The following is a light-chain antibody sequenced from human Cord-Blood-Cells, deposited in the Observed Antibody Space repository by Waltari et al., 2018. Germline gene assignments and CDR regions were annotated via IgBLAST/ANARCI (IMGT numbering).Light chain of an antibody. V-gene: IGLV1-44*01. Sequence: QSVLTQPPSASGTPGQRVTISCSGSSSNIGSNTVNWYQQLPGTAPKLLIYSNNPRRSGVPGRFSGSKSGTSASLAISGLQSEDGADYYCAAWDDSLNGNWVFGGGTKLTVL. CDR1: SSNIGSNT. CDR3: AAWDDSLNGNWV. CDR2: SNN. J-gene: IGLJ3*02.